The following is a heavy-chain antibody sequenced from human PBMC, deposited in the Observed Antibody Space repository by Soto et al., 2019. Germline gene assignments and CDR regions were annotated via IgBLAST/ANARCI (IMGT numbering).Heavy chain of an antibody. CDR2: ISAYNGNT. V-gene: IGHV1-18*01. CDR1: GYTFTSYG. D-gene: IGHD6-13*01. Sequence: QVQLVQSGAEVKKPGASVKVSCKASGYTFTSYGISWVRQAPGQGLEWMGWISAYNGNTHYAQKLQGRVTMTTDTSTSTAYMELRSLRSDDTAVYYCARDTPLWGRGSSSSCYADYWVQGPLVTVSS. CDR3: ARDTPLWGRGSSSSCYADY. J-gene: IGHJ4*02.